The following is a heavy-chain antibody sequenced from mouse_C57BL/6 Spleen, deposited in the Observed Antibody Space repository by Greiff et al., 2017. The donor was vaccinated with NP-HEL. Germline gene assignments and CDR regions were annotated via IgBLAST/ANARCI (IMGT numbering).Heavy chain of an antibody. CDR1: GYTFTSYW. D-gene: IGHD6-5*01. CDR2: INPSSGYT. J-gene: IGHJ1*01. V-gene: IGHV1-7*01. Sequence: QVQLQQSGAELAKPGASVKLSCKASGYTFTSYWMHWVKQRPGQGLEWIGYINPSSGYTKYNQKFKDKATLTADKSSITAYMQLSSLTYADSAGYYGAKGAYCNYGYFDVWGSGTTVTVSS. CDR3: AKGAYCNYGYFDV.